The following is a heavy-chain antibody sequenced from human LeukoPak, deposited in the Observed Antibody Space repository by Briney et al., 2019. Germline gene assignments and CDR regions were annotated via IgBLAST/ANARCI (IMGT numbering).Heavy chain of an antibody. CDR3: ARGSDIVVVVAATPKVGWFDP. V-gene: IGHV1-2*04. J-gene: IGHJ5*02. CDR2: INPNSGGT. Sequence: ASVKVSCKASGYTFTGYYMHWVRQAPGQGLEWMGWINPNSGGTNYAQKFQGWVTMTRDTSISTAYMELSRLRPDDTAVYYCARGSDIVVVVAATPKVGWFDPWGQGTLVTVSS. D-gene: IGHD2-15*01. CDR1: GYTFTGYY.